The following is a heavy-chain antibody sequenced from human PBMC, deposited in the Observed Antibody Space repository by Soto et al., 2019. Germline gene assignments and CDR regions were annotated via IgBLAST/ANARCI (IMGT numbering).Heavy chain of an antibody. CDR2: IIPIFGTA. CDR1: GGTFISDA. CDR3: ERASWSYYLYNWFDP. Sequence: QVQLVQSGAEVKKPGSSVKVSCKASGGTFISDAISWVRQAPGQGLEWMGGIIPIFGTANYAQKFQGRVTITADKSTSTAYMERSSLRSEDTAVYYCERASWSYYLYNWFDPWGQGTLVTVSS. J-gene: IGHJ5*02. D-gene: IGHD1-26*01. V-gene: IGHV1-69*06.